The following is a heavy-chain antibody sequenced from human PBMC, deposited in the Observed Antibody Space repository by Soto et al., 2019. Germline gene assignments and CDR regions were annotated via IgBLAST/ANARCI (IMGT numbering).Heavy chain of an antibody. J-gene: IGHJ6*04. D-gene: IGHD1-1*01. CDR2: IKPDGSEN. Sequence: PGGSLRLSCAASRFTFSNYWMTWVRQAPGKGLEWVANIKPDGSENNYVDSVKGRFTISRDDAKSTLYLQMNSLRDEDTAVYYCARHSRNVDVWGKGTTVTVSS. V-gene: IGHV3-7*01. CDR1: RFTFSNYW. CDR3: ARHSRNVDV.